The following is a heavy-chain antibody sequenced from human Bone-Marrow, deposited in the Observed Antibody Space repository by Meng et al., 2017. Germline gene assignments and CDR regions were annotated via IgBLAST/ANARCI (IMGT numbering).Heavy chain of an antibody. V-gene: IGHV2-5*02. J-gene: IGHJ5*02. Sequence: QITLKESGPTLVKPTQTLTLTCTFSGFSLSTRGVGVGWIRQPPGKALEWLALIYWDDDKRYSPSLKSRLTITKDTSNNQVVLTMTNMDPVDTATYYCAHSSWGVVAATWFDPWGQGTLVTVSS. CDR1: GFSLSTRGVG. CDR2: IYWDDDK. CDR3: AHSSWGVVAATWFDP. D-gene: IGHD2-15*01.